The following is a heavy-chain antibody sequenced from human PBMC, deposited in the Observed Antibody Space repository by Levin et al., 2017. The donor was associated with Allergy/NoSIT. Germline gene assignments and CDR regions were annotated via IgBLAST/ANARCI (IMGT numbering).Heavy chain of an antibody. V-gene: IGHV1-69*06. J-gene: IGHJ4*02. CDR3: ARERYSSGWYYY. D-gene: IGHD6-19*01. Sequence: AASVKVSCKASGGTFSSYAISWVRQAPGQGLEWMGGIIPIFGTANYAQKFQGRVTITADKSTSTAYMELSSLRSEDTAVYYCARERYSSGWYYYWGQGTLVTVSS. CDR1: GGTFSSYA. CDR2: IIPIFGTA.